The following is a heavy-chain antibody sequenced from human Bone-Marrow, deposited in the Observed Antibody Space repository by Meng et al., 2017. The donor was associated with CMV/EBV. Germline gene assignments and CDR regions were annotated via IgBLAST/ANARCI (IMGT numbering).Heavy chain of an antibody. J-gene: IGHJ6*01. CDR1: GGSFSGYY. Sequence: GSLRLSCAVYGGSFSGYYWSWIRQPPGKGLEWIGEINHSGSTNYNPSLKSRVTISVDTSKNQFSLKLSSVTAADTAVYYCARRSGRYQPNNYYGMDVWGQGTTVTVSS. D-gene: IGHD3-10*01. CDR2: INHSGST. CDR3: ARRSGRYQPNNYYGMDV. V-gene: IGHV4-34*01.